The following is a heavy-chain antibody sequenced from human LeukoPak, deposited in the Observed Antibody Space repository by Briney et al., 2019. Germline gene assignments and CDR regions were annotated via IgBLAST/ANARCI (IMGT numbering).Heavy chain of an antibody. CDR3: ARHPNYYDSSGYSIDY. Sequence: PSETLSLTCTVSGGSISSSSYYWGWIRQPPGKGLEWIGSIYYSGSTYYNPSLKSRFTISVDTSKYQFSLKLSSVTAADTAVYYCARHPNYYDSSGYSIDYWGQGTLVTVSS. V-gene: IGHV4-39*01. J-gene: IGHJ4*02. CDR1: GGSISSSSYY. D-gene: IGHD3-22*01. CDR2: IYYSGST.